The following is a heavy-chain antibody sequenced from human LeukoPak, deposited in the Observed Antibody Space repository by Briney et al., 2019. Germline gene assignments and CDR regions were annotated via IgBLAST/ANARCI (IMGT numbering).Heavy chain of an antibody. D-gene: IGHD6-13*01. CDR3: ARGSAAAGTSAEYFQH. V-gene: IGHV1-46*01. Sequence: ASVKVSCKASGYTFTSYYMHWVRQAPGQGLEWMGIINPSGGSTSYAQKFQGRVTMTRDTSTSTVYMELSSLRPEDTAVYYCARGSAAAGTSAEYFQHWGQGTLVTVSS. J-gene: IGHJ1*01. CDR2: INPSGGST. CDR1: GYTFTSYY.